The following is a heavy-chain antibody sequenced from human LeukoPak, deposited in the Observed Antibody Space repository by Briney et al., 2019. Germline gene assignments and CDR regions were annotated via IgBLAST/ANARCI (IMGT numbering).Heavy chain of an antibody. J-gene: IGHJ4*02. CDR1: GFTFSSYA. CDR3: ARGDRAAAGIFRKSEPNFDY. Sequence: GGSLRLSCAASGFTFSSYAMSWVRQAPGRGLEWVANIRKDGSVENYVDSVKGRFTISRDNAKNSLYLQMNSLRAEDTAVYYCARGDRAAAGIFRKSEPNFDYWGQGTPVTVSS. CDR2: IRKDGSVE. V-gene: IGHV3-7*04. D-gene: IGHD6-13*01.